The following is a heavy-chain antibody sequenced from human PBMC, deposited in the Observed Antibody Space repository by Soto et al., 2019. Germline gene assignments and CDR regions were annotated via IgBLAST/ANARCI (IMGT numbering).Heavy chain of an antibody. Sequence: QVQLQESGPGLVKPSQTLSLTCTVSGGSISSGGYYWSWTRQHPGKGLEWIGYIYYSGSTYYNPSLKSRVTISVDTSKNQFSLKLSSVTAADTAVYYCARDDGNNWNYGGPPYYYYGMDVWGQGTTVTVSS. V-gene: IGHV4-31*03. J-gene: IGHJ6*02. CDR1: GGSISSGGYY. CDR3: ARDDGNNWNYGGPPYYYYGMDV. D-gene: IGHD1-7*01. CDR2: IYYSGST.